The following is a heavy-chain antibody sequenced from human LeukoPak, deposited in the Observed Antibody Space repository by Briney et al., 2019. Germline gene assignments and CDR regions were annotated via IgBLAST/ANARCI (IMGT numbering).Heavy chain of an antibody. CDR2: INPNSGGT. CDR3: ARVGATNDAFDI. D-gene: IGHD1-26*01. J-gene: IGHJ3*02. V-gene: IGHV1-2*02. Sequence: EASVKVSCKASGYTLTSYGISWVRQAPGQGLEWMGWINPNSGGTNYAQKFQGRVTMTRDTSISTAYMELSRLRSDDTAVYYCARVGATNDAFDIWGQGTMVTVSS. CDR1: GYTLTSYG.